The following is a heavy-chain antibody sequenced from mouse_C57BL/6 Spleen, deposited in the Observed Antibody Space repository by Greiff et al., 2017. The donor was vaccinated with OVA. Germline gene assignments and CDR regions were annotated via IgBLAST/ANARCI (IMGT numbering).Heavy chain of an antibody. Sequence: QVQLQQSGPELVKPGASVKISCKASGYAFSSSWMNWVKQRPGKGLEWIGRIYPGDGDTNYNGKFKGKATLTADKSSSTAYMQLSSLTSEDSAVYFCARAGDVAKDYWGQGTTVTVSS. CDR1: GYAFSSSW. CDR2: IYPGDGDT. CDR3: ARAGDVAKDY. V-gene: IGHV1-82*01. D-gene: IGHD2-13*01. J-gene: IGHJ4*01.